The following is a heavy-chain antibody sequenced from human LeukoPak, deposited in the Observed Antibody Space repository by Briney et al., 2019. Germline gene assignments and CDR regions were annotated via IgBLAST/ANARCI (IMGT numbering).Heavy chain of an antibody. CDR2: INPSGGST. V-gene: IGHV1-46*01. J-gene: IGHJ4*02. Sequence: ASVKVSCKASGYTFTNYYMHWVRQAPGQGLEWMGIINPSGGSTSYAQKFQGRVTMTRDTSTSTVYMELSSLRSEDTAVYYCARTLAAEGVDYWGQGTLVTVSS. D-gene: IGHD6-25*01. CDR3: ARTLAAEGVDY. CDR1: GYTFTNYY.